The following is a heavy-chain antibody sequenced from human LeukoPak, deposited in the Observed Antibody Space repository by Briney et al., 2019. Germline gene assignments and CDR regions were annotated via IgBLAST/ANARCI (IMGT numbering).Heavy chain of an antibody. CDR1: GYTFTGYY. Sequence: GASVKVSCKASGYTFTGYYMHWVRQAPGQGLEWMGWISAYNGNTHYAQKLQGRVTMTTDTSTSTAYMELRSLRSDDTAVYYCARDRPRPDYYDSSGYYPDYWGQGTLVTVSS. D-gene: IGHD3-22*01. CDR3: ARDRPRPDYYDSSGYYPDY. J-gene: IGHJ4*02. V-gene: IGHV1-18*04. CDR2: ISAYNGNT.